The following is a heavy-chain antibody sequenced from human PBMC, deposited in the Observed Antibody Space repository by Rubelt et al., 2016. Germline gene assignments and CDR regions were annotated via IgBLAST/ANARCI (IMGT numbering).Heavy chain of an antibody. CDR3: AWAGVISGHPTNFAY. J-gene: IGHJ4*02. CDR1: VGYMSSYW. V-gene: IGHV4-59*01. CDR2: IYYNGTT. Sequence: QVQLQESGPGLVKPSETLSLTCTVSVGYMSSYWWSWIRQPPGKGLEWIGSIYYNGTTNCNPSLKSRVTTSVDTSKNQFSLELSSVTAGGRAVYYCAWAGVISGHPTNFAYWGQGTLVTVSA. D-gene: IGHD5-12*01.